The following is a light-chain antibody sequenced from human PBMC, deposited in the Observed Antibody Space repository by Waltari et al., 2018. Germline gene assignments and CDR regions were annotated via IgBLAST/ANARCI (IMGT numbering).Light chain of an antibody. CDR3: YSRKGSANQVV. V-gene: IGLV3-19*01. CDR1: SLRTSY. J-gene: IGLJ3*02. Sequence: SSELTQDPAVSVTLGQTVRFTCQGDSLRTSYASWYQLKPGQAPVLVIYGKDKRPSGVTDRISGYSAGTTASLTITGAQAEDEADYYCYSRKGSANQVVFAGGTKVTVL. CDR2: GKD.